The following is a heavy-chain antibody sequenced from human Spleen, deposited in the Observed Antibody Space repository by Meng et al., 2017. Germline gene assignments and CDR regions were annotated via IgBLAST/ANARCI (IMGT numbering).Heavy chain of an antibody. Sequence: GGSLRLSCAASGFTFSSYAMSWVRQAPGKGLEWMAVISHDGSNEYYADFVKGRVTVSRDNSKKTLYLQMNSLRAEDTAVYYCARDQLLLWGFYYYGMDVWGQGTTVTVSS. J-gene: IGHJ6*02. D-gene: IGHD2-2*01. CDR3: ARDQLLLWGFYYYGMDV. V-gene: IGHV3-30*01. CDR1: GFTFSSYA. CDR2: ISHDGSNE.